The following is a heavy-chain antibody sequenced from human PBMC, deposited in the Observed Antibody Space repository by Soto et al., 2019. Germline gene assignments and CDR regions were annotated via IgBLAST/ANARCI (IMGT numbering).Heavy chain of an antibody. CDR3: AGPYRSSTRSYLGYGMDV. CDR2: MNPNSGNT. J-gene: IGHJ6*02. V-gene: IGHV1-8*01. D-gene: IGHD2-2*01. Sequence: ASVKVSCKASGYTFTSYDINWVRQATGQGLEGSGWMNPNSGNTGYAQKFQGRDTMTRNTSLRTDYMELSSLRYEDTAVYYCAGPYRSSTRSYLGYGMDVWGQGTTLTVSS. CDR1: GYTFTSYD.